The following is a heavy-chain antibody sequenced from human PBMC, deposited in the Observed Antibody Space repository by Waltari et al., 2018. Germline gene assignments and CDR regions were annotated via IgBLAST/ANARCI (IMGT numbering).Heavy chain of an antibody. CDR2: ISSSGRTI. V-gene: IGHV3-48*03. CDR1: GFTFSSYE. D-gene: IGHD3-22*01. Sequence: EVQLVESGGGLVQPGGSLRLSCAASGFTFSSYEMNWVRQAPGKGLEWVSYISSSGRTIYYADSVKGRFTISRDNAKNSLYLQMNSLRAEDTAVYYCARSPYYYDSSGYYRGAFDIWGQGTMVTVSS. J-gene: IGHJ3*02. CDR3: ARSPYYYDSSGYYRGAFDI.